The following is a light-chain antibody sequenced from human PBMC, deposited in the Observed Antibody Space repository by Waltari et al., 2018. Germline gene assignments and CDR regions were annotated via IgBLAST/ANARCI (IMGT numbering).Light chain of an antibody. V-gene: IGKV1-5*03. CDR3: QHYDNYPVA. CDR2: KSS. CDR1: QSISIW. Sequence: DIQMTQSPSTLPASVGDRVNITCRASQSISIWLAWYQQRSGKDPKLLISKSSSLESGVPSRFSGSGSGTEFTLTITNLHPDDFATYYCQHYDNYPVAFGQGTKLEIK. J-gene: IGKJ2*01.